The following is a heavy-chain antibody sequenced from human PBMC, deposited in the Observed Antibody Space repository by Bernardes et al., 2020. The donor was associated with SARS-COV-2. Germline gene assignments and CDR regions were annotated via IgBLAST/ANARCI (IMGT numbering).Heavy chain of an antibody. CDR1: GFTFSNYS. V-gene: IGHV3-21*01. CDR3: AKETIGDAFDV. D-gene: IGHD1-7*01. CDR2: ISRRSRHI. J-gene: IGHJ3*01. Sequence: GGSLRLSCAASGFTFSNYSMNWVRQAPGQGLEWVSSISRRSRHINCADSVKGRFTISRDNGKNSLTLQMNSLRAEDTAVYYCAKETIGDAFDVWGQGTKVTVSS.